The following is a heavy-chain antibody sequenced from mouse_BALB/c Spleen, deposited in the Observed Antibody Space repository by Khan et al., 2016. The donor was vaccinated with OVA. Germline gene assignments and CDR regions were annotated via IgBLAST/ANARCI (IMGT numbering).Heavy chain of an antibody. J-gene: IGHJ4*01. V-gene: IGHV9-4*02. D-gene: IGHD2-14*01. CDR2: INTHSGVP. CDR3: ARGGDAYYRNDGGAMDY. Sequence: QIQLVQSGPELKKPGETVRISCKASGYTFTTAGMQWVQQMPGKGLKWIGWINTHSGVPKYAEDFKGRFAFSVDTSASTVYLQITNLKNEDTATYFYARGGDAYYRNDGGAMDYWGQGTSVTVSS. CDR1: GYTFTTAG.